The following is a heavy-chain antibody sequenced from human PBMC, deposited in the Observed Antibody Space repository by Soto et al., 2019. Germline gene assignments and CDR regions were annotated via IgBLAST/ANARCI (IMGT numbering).Heavy chain of an antibody. D-gene: IGHD2-15*01. Sequence: QVQLVESGGGVVQPGRSLRLSCAASGFTFSSYGMHWVRQAPGKGLEWVAVISYDGSNKYYADSVKGRFTISRDNSKNTLYLQMNSLRAEDTAVYYCAKDQGILFAPNWFDHWGQGTLVTVSS. J-gene: IGHJ5*02. CDR2: ISYDGSNK. CDR3: AKDQGILFAPNWFDH. CDR1: GFTFSSYG. V-gene: IGHV3-30*18.